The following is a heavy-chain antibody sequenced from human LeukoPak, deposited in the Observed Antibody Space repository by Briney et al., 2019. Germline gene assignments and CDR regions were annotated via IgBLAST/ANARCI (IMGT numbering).Heavy chain of an antibody. CDR2: IRYDGSNK. CDR1: GFTFSSYG. D-gene: IGHD2-2*02. CDR3: AKDPNYCSSPRCYRPNWFDP. J-gene: IGHJ5*02. Sequence: GGSLRLSCAASGFTFSSYGMHWVRQAPGKGLEWVAFIRYDGSNKYYVDSVKGRFTISRDNSKNALYMQMNSLRAEDTAVYYCAKDPNYCSSPRCYRPNWFDPWGQETLVTVSS. V-gene: IGHV3-30*02.